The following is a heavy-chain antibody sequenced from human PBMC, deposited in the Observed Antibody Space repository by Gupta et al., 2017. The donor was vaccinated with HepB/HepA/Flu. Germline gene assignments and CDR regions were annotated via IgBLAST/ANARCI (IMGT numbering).Heavy chain of an antibody. D-gene: IGHD3-22*01. V-gene: IGHV3-30*18. J-gene: IGHJ4*02. Sequence: QVQLVESGGGVVQPGRSLRLSWAASGFTFNSYGMHWVRQAPGKGLEWVAVISFDGGNKYYADSVEGRFTIFRDNSKNTLYLQMSSLRAEDTAVYYCAKDRYFYDNSGYYYYFDYWGQGTLVTVSA. CDR1: GFTFNSYG. CDR3: AKDRYFYDNSGYYYYFDY. CDR2: ISFDGGNK.